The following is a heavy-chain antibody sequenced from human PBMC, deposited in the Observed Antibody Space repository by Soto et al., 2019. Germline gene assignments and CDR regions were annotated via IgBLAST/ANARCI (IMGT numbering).Heavy chain of an antibody. V-gene: IGHV3-30*04. CDR3: ARGPHQLLWGYYYYGMDV. J-gene: IGHJ6*02. Sequence: QVQLVESGGGVVQPGRSLRLACAASGFTFSSYAMHWVRQAPGKGLEWVAVISYDGSNEYYADSVKGRFTISRDNSKNTRYLQMNSLRAEDTAVYYCARGPHQLLWGYYYYGMDVWGQGTTVTVSS. CDR1: GFTFSSYA. D-gene: IGHD2-2*01. CDR2: ISYDGSNE.